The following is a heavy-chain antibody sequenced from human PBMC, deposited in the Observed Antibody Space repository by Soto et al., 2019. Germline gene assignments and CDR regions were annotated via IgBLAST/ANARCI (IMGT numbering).Heavy chain of an antibody. J-gene: IGHJ4*02. D-gene: IGHD3-3*01. CDR3: AKDIGIRLYYDFWSDYYNTPYFDY. CDR1: GFTFDDYA. CDR2: ISWNSGSI. Sequence: HPGGSLRLSCAASGFTFDDYAMHWVRQAPGKGLEWVSGISWNSGSIGYADSVKGRFTISRDNAKNSLYLQMNSLRAEDTALYYCAKDIGIRLYYDFWSDYYNTPYFDYWGQGTLVTVSS. V-gene: IGHV3-9*01.